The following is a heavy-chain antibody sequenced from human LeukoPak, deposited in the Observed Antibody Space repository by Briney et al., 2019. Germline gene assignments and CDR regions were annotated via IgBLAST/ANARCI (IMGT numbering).Heavy chain of an antibody. J-gene: IGHJ6*02. V-gene: IGHV1-69*04. CDR2: IIPILGIA. CDR1: GGTFSSYA. Sequence: SVKVSCKASGGTFSSYAISWVRQAPGQGLEWMGRIIPILGIANYAQKFQGRVTITADKSTSTAYMELSSLRSEDTAVYYCARDGSGRVPAARTSRYYYGMDVWGQGTTVTVSS. D-gene: IGHD2-2*01. CDR3: ARDGSGRVPAARTSRYYYGMDV.